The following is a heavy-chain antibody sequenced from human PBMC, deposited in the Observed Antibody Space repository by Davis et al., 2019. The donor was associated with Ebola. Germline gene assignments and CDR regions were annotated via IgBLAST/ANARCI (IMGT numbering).Heavy chain of an antibody. V-gene: IGHV3-30*02. CDR3: AKVTGATGY. J-gene: IGHJ4*02. Sequence: GESLKISCAASGITFINYGMHWVRQAPGKGLEWVAFIRFDGSHKYYADSVKGRFTISRDNSKNTLYLQMNSLRAEDTAVYYCAKVTGATGYWGQGTLVTVSS. D-gene: IGHD1-26*01. CDR1: GITFINYG. CDR2: IRFDGSHK.